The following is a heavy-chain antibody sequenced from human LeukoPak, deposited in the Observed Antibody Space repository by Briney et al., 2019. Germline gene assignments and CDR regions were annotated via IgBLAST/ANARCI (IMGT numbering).Heavy chain of an antibody. V-gene: IGHV3-53*01. CDR2: IYSGGST. D-gene: IGHD3-10*01. Sequence: GGSLRLSCVASGFTVSSNYMSWVRQAPGKGLEWVPVIYSGGSTYYADSVKGRFTISRDNSKNTLYLQMNSLRAEDTAVYYCASGSGSYRTPYYYMDVWGTGTTVTVSS. J-gene: IGHJ6*03. CDR1: GFTVSSNY. CDR3: ASGSGSYRTPYYYMDV.